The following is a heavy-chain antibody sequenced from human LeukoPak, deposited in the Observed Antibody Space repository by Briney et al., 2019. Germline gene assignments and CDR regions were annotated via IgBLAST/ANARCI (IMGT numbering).Heavy chain of an antibody. Sequence: SETLSLTCNVSGDSISSNSYYWDWIRQPPGKGLEWIGNIYYSGSTHYNPSLNSRVTISLDTSKNQFSLKLSSVTAADTAVYYCARSPRRVTATIYFDYWGQGTLVTASS. J-gene: IGHJ4*02. CDR3: ARSPRRVTATIYFDY. D-gene: IGHD2-21*02. CDR1: GDSISSNSYY. CDR2: IYYSGST. V-gene: IGHV4-39*07.